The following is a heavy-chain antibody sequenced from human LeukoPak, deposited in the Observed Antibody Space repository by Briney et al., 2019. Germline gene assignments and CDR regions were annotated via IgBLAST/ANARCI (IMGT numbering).Heavy chain of an antibody. CDR3: ARDGGGRFGEDYYYGLDV. J-gene: IGHJ6*02. D-gene: IGHD3-10*01. CDR1: GGSIRSYY. CDR2: IYTSEST. Sequence: PSETLSLTCTVSGGSIRSYYWSWIRQPAGKGLEWIGRIYTSESTNYNPSLKSRVTMSVDTTKNQFSLKLSSVTAADTAVYYCARDGGGRFGEDYYYGLDVWGPGTTVTVSS. V-gene: IGHV4-4*07.